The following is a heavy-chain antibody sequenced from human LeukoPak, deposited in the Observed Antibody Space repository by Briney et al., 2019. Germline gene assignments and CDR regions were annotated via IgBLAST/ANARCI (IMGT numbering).Heavy chain of an antibody. CDR2: ISSNSSYI. J-gene: IGHJ3*02. Sequence: PGGSLRLSCAASGFTFSSYSMNWVRQAPGKGLEWVSSISSNSSYIYYADSVKGRFTISRDNAKNSLYLQMNSLRAEDTGVYYCARTPSNQVIGDAFDIWGQGTMVTVSS. D-gene: IGHD2-21*01. CDR3: ARTPSNQVIGDAFDI. CDR1: GFTFSSYS. V-gene: IGHV3-21*01.